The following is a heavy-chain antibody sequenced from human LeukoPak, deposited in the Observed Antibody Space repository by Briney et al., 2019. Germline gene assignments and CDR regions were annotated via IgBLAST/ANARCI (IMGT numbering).Heavy chain of an antibody. J-gene: IGHJ4*02. V-gene: IGHV3-48*02. CDR1: GFTFSSYS. CDR3: ARDGGASSGWAF. Sequence: GGSLRLSCAASGFTFSSYSMNWVRQAPGKGLEWVSYVSDSSSTILYANSVKGRFTISRDNAKSSLFLQMNSLRDEDTAVYYCARDGGASSGWAFWGQGTLVTVSS. D-gene: IGHD6-19*01. CDR2: VSDSSSTI.